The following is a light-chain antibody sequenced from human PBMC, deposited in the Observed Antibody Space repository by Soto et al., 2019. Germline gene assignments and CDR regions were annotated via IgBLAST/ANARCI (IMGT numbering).Light chain of an antibody. CDR1: SSDVGGYNY. CDR2: EVN. Sequence: QSALTQPPSASGSPGQSVTISCTGTSSDVGGYNYVSWYRQHPGKAPKVMIYEVNKRPSGVPDRFSGSKSGITASLTVSGLQAEDEADSYCSSYAGSNNDYVFGTGTKVTVL. V-gene: IGLV2-8*01. J-gene: IGLJ1*01. CDR3: SSYAGSNNDYV.